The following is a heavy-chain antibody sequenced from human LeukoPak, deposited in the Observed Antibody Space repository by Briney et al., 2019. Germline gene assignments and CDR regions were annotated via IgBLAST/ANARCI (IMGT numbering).Heavy chain of an antibody. D-gene: IGHD3/OR15-3a*01. J-gene: IGHJ4*01. CDR1: GGSISSSSYY. Sequence: TSETLSLTCTVSGGSISSSSYYWGWIRQPPGKGLEWIGSIYYSGSTYYNPSLKSRLTISVDTSKNHFSLKLRSVTAADTAVYYCARLVFGRRAGGTYWGEGTLVIVSS. CDR2: IYYSGST. V-gene: IGHV4-39*02. CDR3: ARLVFGRRAGGTY.